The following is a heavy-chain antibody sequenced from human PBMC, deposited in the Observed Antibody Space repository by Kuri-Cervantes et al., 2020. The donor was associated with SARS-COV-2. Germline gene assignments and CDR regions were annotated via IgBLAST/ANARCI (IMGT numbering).Heavy chain of an antibody. D-gene: IGHD3-10*01. V-gene: IGHV4-38-2*01. CDR3: ARGSGGSGTLY. Sequence: SQTLSLTCAVSGYSISSGYYWGWIRQPPGKGLEWIGSIYHSGNTYYNSSLKSRVTISVDTSKNQFSLKLSSVTAADTAVYYCARGSGGSGTLYWGQGTLGTVSS. J-gene: IGHJ4*02. CDR2: IYHSGNT. CDR1: GYSISSGYY.